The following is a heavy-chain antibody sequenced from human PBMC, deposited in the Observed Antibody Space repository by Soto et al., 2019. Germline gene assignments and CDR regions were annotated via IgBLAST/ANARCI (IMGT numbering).Heavy chain of an antibody. CDR2: IYHSGST. V-gene: IGHV4-38-2*01. CDR1: GYSISSGYY. CDR3: ARANYYGSGRTVDY. J-gene: IGHJ4*02. Sequence: SETLSLTCAVSGYSISSGYYWGWIRQPPGKGLEWIGSIYHSGSTYYNPSLKSRVTISVDTSKNQFSLKLSSVTAADTAVYYCARANYYGSGRTVDYWGQGILVTVSS. D-gene: IGHD3-10*01.